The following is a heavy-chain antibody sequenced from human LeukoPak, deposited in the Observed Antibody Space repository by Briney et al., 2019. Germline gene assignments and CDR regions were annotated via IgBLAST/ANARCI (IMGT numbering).Heavy chain of an antibody. CDR3: ARESQWGGFDY. Sequence: GGSLRLSCAASGFTFSSYNMNWVRQAPGKGLEWVSYISSSSRTIYYADSVKGRFTISRDNAKNSLYLQMNSLRAEDTAVYYCARESQWGGFDYWGQGTLVTVSS. D-gene: IGHD3-16*01. CDR2: ISSSSRTI. J-gene: IGHJ4*02. CDR1: GFTFSSYN. V-gene: IGHV3-48*01.